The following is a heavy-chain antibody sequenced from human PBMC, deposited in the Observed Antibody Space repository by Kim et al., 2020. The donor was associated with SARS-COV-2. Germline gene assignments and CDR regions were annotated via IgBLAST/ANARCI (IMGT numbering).Heavy chain of an antibody. V-gene: IGHV3-20*04. CDR3: ARDLGYGGNEHSDY. J-gene: IGHJ4*02. CDR2: INWNGGSM. Sequence: GGSLRLSCVASGFTFGDYGMSWVRQAPGKGLEWVCGINWNGGSMGYADSVKGRFTISRDNAKNSLYLQMNSLRADDTAFYYCARDLGYGGNEHSDYWGQGTLVTVSS. D-gene: IGHD2-15*01. CDR1: GFTFGDYG.